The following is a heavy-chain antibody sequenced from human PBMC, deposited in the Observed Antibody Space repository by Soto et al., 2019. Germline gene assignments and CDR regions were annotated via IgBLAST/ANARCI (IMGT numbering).Heavy chain of an antibody. CDR2: VIAYNGNT. CDR1: GYPFSNDA. V-gene: IGHV1-18*01. D-gene: IGHD3-3*01. CDR3: ARAPWYYGYYMMY. Sequence: QVQLVQSGAEVKKPGASVKVSCKASGYPFSNDAITWVRQAPGQGREWMGWVIAYNGNTNYAQKFKGRVTMNTDTSTSTAYMEIRSLRYDVTAVYFYARAPWYYGYYMMYWGQGNLVSVSS. J-gene: IGHJ4*02.